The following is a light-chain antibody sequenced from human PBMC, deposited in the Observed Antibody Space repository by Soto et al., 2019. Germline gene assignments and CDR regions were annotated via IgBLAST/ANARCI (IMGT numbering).Light chain of an antibody. CDR1: QSINSY. V-gene: IGKV1-39*01. CDR2: AAS. Sequence: DIQMTQSPSSLSASVGDRVTITCRASQSINSYLNWYQQKPGKAPKLLIYAASSLQSGVPSRFSGSGSGTDFTLTISSLQPEDFATYYCQQSYSTPKTFGQGTKWIS. CDR3: QQSYSTPKT. J-gene: IGKJ1*01.